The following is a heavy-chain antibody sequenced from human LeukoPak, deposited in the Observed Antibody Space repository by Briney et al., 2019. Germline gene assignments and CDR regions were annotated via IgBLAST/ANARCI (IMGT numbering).Heavy chain of an antibody. V-gene: IGHV1-69*13. CDR3: ARARSFALGGYHYGMDV. CDR1: GGTFSSYA. Sequence: GASVKVSCKASGGTFSSYAISWVRQAPGQGLEWMGGIIPIFGTANYAQKFQGRVTITADESTSTAYMELSSLRSEDTAVYYCARARSFALGGYHYGMDVWGKGTTVTVSS. J-gene: IGHJ6*04. D-gene: IGHD3-16*01. CDR2: IIPIFGTA.